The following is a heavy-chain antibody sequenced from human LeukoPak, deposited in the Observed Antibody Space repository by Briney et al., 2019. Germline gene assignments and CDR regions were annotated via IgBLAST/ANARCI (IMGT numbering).Heavy chain of an antibody. CDR2: ISPSGGTK. J-gene: IGHJ4*02. CDR1: GFRFSYYE. V-gene: IGHV3-48*03. CDR3: SKLAVASADS. D-gene: IGHD6-19*01. Sequence: GGSLRLSCAASGFRFSYYEMNWVRQAPGKGLEWVSNISPSGGTKYYADSVKGRFTISRDNAKNSLYLQMNSLRAEVTGVYYCSKLAVASADSWGQGTLVTVSS.